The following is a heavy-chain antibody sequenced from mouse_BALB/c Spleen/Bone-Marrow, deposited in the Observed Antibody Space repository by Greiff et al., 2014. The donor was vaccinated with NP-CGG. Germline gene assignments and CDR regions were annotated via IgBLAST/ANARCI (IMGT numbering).Heavy chain of an antibody. V-gene: IGHV1-54*03. CDR2: INPGSGGT. J-gene: IGHJ4*01. Sequence: QVQLQQSGAELVRPWTSVKVSCKASGYAFTNYLVEWVKQRPGQGLEWIGVINPGSGGTNYNEKFKGKATLTANKSSSAAYMQLSSLTSDDAAYYCGARRDDAMDYWGRGTSVTVSS. CDR1: GYAFTNYL. D-gene: IGHD3-3*01. CDR3: ARRDDAMDY.